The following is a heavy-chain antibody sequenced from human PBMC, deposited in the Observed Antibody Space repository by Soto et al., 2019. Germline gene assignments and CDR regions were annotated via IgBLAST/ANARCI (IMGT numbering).Heavy chain of an antibody. CDR2: IYYSGIT. J-gene: IGHJ6*02. CDR1: GGSISSGGYY. D-gene: IGHD1-26*01. Sequence: SETLAHTCTVSGGSISSGGYYGSWILQHPGKGLEWIGYIYYSGITYYNPSLKSRVTISVDTSKNQFSLKLSSVTAADTPVYYCARDREDGMDVWGQGTTVTV. CDR3: ARDREDGMDV. V-gene: IGHV4-31*03.